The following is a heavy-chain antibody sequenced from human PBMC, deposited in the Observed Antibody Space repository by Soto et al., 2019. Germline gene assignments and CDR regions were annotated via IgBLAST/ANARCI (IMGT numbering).Heavy chain of an antibody. V-gene: IGHV1-69*13. CDR2: IIPIFGTA. CDR1: GGTFSSYA. CDR3: ASSGSYGQAGHYGMDV. J-gene: IGHJ6*02. D-gene: IGHD5-18*01. Sequence: ASVKVSCKASGGTFSSYAISWVRQAPGQGLEWMGGIIPIFGTANYAQKFQGRVTITADESTSTAYMELSSLRSEDTAVYYCASSGSYGQAGHYGMDVWGQGTTVTVSS.